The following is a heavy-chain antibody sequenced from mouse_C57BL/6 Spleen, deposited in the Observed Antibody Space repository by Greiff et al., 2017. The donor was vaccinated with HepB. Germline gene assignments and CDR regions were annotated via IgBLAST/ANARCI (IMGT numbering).Heavy chain of an antibody. CDR1: GYAFSSYW. J-gene: IGHJ1*03. CDR2: IYPGDGDT. V-gene: IGHV1-80*01. D-gene: IGHD1-1*01. Sequence: VQLQQSGAELVKPGASVKISCKASGYAFSSYWMNWVKQRPGKGLEWIGQIYPGDGDTNYNGKFKGKATLTADKSSSTAYMQLSSLTSEDSAVLFCARDYYGSRYFDVWGTGTTVTVSS. CDR3: ARDYYGSRYFDV.